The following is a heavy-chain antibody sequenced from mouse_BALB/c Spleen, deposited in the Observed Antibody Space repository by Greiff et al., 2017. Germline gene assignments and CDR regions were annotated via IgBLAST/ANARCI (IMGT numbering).Heavy chain of an antibody. Sequence: VQLQESGAELVRPGTSVKISCKASGYTFTNYWLGWVKQRPGHGLEWIGDIYPGGGYTNYNEKFKGKATLTADTSSSTAYMQLSSLTSEDSAVYFCASRGNYERVWFAYWGQGTLVTVSA. V-gene: IGHV1-63*02. D-gene: IGHD2-1*01. CDR2: IYPGGGYT. J-gene: IGHJ3*01. CDR3: ASRGNYERVWFAY. CDR1: GYTFTNYW.